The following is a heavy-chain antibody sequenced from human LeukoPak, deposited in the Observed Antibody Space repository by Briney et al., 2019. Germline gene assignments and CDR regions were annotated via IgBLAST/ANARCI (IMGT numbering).Heavy chain of an antibody. CDR2: IIPIFGTA. J-gene: IGHJ4*02. CDR1: GGTFSSYA. CDR3: ARMFPRGYSYGHFDY. D-gene: IGHD5-18*01. V-gene: IGHV1-69*06. Sequence: ASVKVSCKASGGTFSSYAISRVRQAPGQGLEWMGGIIPIFGTANYAQKFQGRVTITADKSTSTAYMELSSLRSEDTAVYYCARMFPRGYSYGHFDYWGQGTLVTVSS.